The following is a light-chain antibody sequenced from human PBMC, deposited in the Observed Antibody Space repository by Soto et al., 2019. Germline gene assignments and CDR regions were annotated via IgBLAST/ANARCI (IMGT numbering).Light chain of an antibody. CDR2: TAT. J-gene: IGKJ5*01. CDR1: KSINTY. CDR3: QQSYSTPIT. Sequence: DIQMPQSPASLSRRVGYRVPISCRATKSINTYVNWYQQKPGKAPKLLIYTATSLQSGVPSRFSGSGSGTDFTLTISSLQPEDFATYYCQQSYSTPITLGQGTRLE. V-gene: IGKV1-39*01.